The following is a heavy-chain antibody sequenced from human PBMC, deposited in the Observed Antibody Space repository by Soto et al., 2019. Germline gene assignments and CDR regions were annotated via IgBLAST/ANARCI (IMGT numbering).Heavy chain of an antibody. CDR1: GYTCTNYY. CDR3: SRLTTMVREINDDPFDF. V-gene: IGHV1-46*03. CDR2: INPTGGRA. D-gene: IGHD3-10*01. J-gene: IGHJ3*01. Sequence: ASVKVSCKASGYTCTNYYIHWVRQAPGQGLEWMGVINPTGGRASYAPKFQGRVTLTRDTSTSTAYMELSSLRSDDTAVYFCSRLTTMVREINDDPFDFWGQGTLVTVS.